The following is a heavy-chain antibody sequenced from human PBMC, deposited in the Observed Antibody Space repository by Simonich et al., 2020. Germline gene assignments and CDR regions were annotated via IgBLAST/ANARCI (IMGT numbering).Heavy chain of an antibody. Sequence: QVQLVQSGAEVKKPGASVKVSCKASGYTFTSYGISGVRQAPGQGLGWMGWNSPENGNKNYAQKRQGRVTMTTDTSTRTAYMERRSLRSDDTAVYYCARGGWRLWFGESNDYWGQGTLVTVSS. J-gene: IGHJ4*02. V-gene: IGHV1-18*01. CDR3: ARGGWRLWFGESNDY. D-gene: IGHD3-10*01. CDR2: NSPENGNK. CDR1: GYTFTSYG.